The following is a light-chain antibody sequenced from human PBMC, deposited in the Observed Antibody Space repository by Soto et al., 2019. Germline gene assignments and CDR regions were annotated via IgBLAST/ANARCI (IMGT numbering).Light chain of an antibody. J-gene: IGLJ1*01. V-gene: IGLV2-14*01. CDR2: EVS. CDR1: SSDVGAYKY. Sequence: QSALTQPASVSGSPGQSITISCTGTSSDVGAYKYVSWYQQHPGKAPKLMLYEVSNRPSGVSNRFSGSKSGNTASLTISGLQAEDEADYYCGSHTSGSTQYVFGTGTKVTVL. CDR3: GSHTSGSTQYV.